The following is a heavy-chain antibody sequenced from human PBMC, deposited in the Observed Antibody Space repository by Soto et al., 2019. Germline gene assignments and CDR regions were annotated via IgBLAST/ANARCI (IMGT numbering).Heavy chain of an antibody. J-gene: IGHJ3*02. V-gene: IGHV4-4*02. CDR3: ASKCGELLADAFNI. D-gene: IGHD3-10*01. CDR1: GGSITSCNW. Sequence: TGVAAGGSITSCNWLRRFRQPPGKGLEWIGEIYHSGSTNYNPSLKSRVTISVDKSKHQFSLKLSSVTAADTAVYYCASKCGELLADAFNIWRQGTMVT. CDR2: IYHSGST.